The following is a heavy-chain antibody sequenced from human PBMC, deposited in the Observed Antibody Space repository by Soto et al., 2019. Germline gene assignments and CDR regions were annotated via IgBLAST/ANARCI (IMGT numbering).Heavy chain of an antibody. CDR3: ARPSAYQNRLGY. J-gene: IGHJ4*02. V-gene: IGHV3-11*01. CDR2: ISTSGSTI. CDR1: GFTFSSYA. D-gene: IGHD3-16*01. Sequence: GGSLRLSCAASGFTFSSYAMSWIRQAPGKGLEWVSYISTSGSTIYYADSVRGRFTISRDNAKNSLFLQMNSLRAEDTAVYYCARPSAYQNRLGYWGQGTLVTVSS.